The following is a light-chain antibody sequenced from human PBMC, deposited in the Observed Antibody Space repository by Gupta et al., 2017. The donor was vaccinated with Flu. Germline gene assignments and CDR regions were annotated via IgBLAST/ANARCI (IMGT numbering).Light chain of an antibody. CDR2: KDN. CDR3: QSADSSITYVV. J-gene: IGLJ3*02. V-gene: IGLV3-25*03. Sequence: SYELTQPPSVSVSPGQTARITCSGDTLPKQYAYWYQQKPGQAPVLVIFKDNERPSGIPERFSGSSSGTTVTLTISGVQAEDEAYYYCQSADSSITYVVFGGGTKLTVL. CDR1: TLPKQY.